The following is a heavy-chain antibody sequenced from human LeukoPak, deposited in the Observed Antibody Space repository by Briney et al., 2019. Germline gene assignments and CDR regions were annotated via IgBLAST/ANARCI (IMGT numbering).Heavy chain of an antibody. CDR2: ISSSGNT. CDR3: ARVLTIFGVVISYGAFDI. J-gene: IGHJ3*02. D-gene: IGHD3-3*01. Sequence: SETLSLTCTVFNASISTYYWSWLRQPPGKGLEWIGYISSSGNTNYNPSLKSRLSISVDTSKNQFSLRLTSVTAADTAVYYCARVLTIFGVVISYGAFDIWGQGTVVTVSS. V-gene: IGHV4-59*01. CDR1: NASISTYY.